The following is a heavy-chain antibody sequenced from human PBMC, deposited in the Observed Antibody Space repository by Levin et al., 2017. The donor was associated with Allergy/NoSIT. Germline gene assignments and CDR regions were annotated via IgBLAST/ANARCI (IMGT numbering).Heavy chain of an antibody. CDR2: FDLEDGEA. D-gene: IGHD3-10*01. CDR1: GYSLSELS. CDR3: VKARNWFWELFY. Sequence: ASVKVSCKVSGYSLSELSTHWVRQAPGKGLEWMGGFDLEDGEAMYAQKFQGRVTMTEDTSTDTAYMELSSLRSEDTAVYYCVKARNWFWELFYWGQGTLVTVSS. J-gene: IGHJ4*02. V-gene: IGHV1-24*01.